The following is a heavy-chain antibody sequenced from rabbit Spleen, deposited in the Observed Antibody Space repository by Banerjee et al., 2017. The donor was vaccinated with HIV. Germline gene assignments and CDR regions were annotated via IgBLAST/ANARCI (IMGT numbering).Heavy chain of an antibody. CDR3: ARDLYDPDAF. D-gene: IGHD7-1*01. V-gene: IGHV1S40*01. J-gene: IGHJ3*01. CDR1: GFDLSDKYY. CDR2: IISLGSGNT. Sequence: QSLEESGGDLVKPGASLTLTCKASGFDLSDKYYMCWVRQAPGKGLEWIGIISLGSGNTAYASWAKGRFTISKTSSTTVTLQMTSLAAADTATYFCARDLYDPDAFWGQGTLVTVS.